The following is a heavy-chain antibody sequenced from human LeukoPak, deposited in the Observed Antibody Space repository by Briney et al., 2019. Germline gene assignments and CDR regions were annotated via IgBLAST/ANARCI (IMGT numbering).Heavy chain of an antibody. V-gene: IGHV1-18*01. CDR1: GYTFTSYG. CDR2: ISAYNGNT. D-gene: IGHD2-15*01. J-gene: IGHJ3*02. Sequence: GASVKVSCKASGYTFTSYGISWVRQAPGQGLEWMGWISAYNGNTNYAQKLQGRVTMTTGTSTSTAYMELRSLRSDDTAVYYCARDKGTTHNDAFDIWGQGTMVTVSS. CDR3: ARDKGTTHNDAFDI.